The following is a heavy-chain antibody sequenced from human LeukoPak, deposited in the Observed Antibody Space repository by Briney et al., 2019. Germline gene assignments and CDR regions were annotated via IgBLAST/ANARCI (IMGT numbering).Heavy chain of an antibody. Sequence: PGRSLRLSCAASGFSFSTYAMHWVPQAPGKGLEWVAVISYDGSNKYYADSVKGRFTISRDNSKNTLSLQMNSLRAEDTAVYYCARDFKAAACLSYLQHWGQGTLVTVSS. J-gene: IGHJ1*01. CDR1: GFSFSTYA. CDR3: ARDFKAAACLSYLQH. CDR2: ISYDGSNK. D-gene: IGHD6-13*01. V-gene: IGHV3-30-3*01.